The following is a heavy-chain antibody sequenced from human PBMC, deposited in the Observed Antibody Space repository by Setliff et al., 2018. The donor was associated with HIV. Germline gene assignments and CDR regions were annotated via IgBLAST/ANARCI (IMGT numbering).Heavy chain of an antibody. J-gene: IGHJ6*03. D-gene: IGHD2-2*01. CDR3: ARAYCSTTSCSTSYHYYYMDV. Sequence: VKVSCKASGCSLTNYYMHWVRQAPGQGLEWMGIINPSGGSTSYAQKFQGRVTMTRDTSTSTVYMALSSLRSEDTAVYYCARAYCSTTSCSTSYHYYYMDVWGKGTTVTVS. V-gene: IGHV1-46*01. CDR1: GCSLTNYY. CDR2: INPSGGST.